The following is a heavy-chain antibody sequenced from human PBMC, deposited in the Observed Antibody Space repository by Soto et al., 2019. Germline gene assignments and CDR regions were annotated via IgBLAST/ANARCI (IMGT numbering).Heavy chain of an antibody. CDR2: IYPGDSDT. V-gene: IGHV5-51*01. J-gene: IGHJ5*02. Sequence: GESLRISCQGSGYAFSSYWIAWVRQMPGKGLEWMGIIYPGDSDTRYSPSFQGQVTISVDKSITTAYLQWSSLKASDTAMYYCARGYCTATICDPWFDPWGQGTLVTVSS. CDR3: ARGYCTATICDPWFDP. D-gene: IGHD2-8*02. CDR1: GYAFSSYW.